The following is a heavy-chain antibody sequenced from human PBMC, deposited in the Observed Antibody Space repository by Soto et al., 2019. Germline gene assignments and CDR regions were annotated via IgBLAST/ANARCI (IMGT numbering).Heavy chain of an antibody. CDR3: ARDKITGLFDY. V-gene: IGHV4-59*12. CDR1: GVSINSND. J-gene: IGHJ4*02. D-gene: IGHD2-8*02. Sequence: ASETLSLTCTVSGVSINSNDCSWIRQPPGKGLEWIGSISYSGTTNYNPSLTSRVTISIDTSKNQFSLNLRSVTAADTAVYYCARDKITGLFDYWGQGTLVTVSS. CDR2: ISYSGTT.